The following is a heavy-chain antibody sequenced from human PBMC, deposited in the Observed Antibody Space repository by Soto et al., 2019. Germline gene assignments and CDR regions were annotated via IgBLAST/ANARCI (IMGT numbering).Heavy chain of an antibody. CDR1: GGTFSSYT. CDR2: IIPILGIA. J-gene: IGHJ4*02. D-gene: IGHD2-2*01. Sequence: SVKVSCKASGGTFSSYTISWVRQAPGQGLEWMGRIIPILGIANYAQKFQGRVTITADKSTSTAYMELSSLRSEDTAVYYCATADCSSTSCYAKTFDYWGQGTLVTVSS. CDR3: ATADCSSTSCYAKTFDY. V-gene: IGHV1-69*02.